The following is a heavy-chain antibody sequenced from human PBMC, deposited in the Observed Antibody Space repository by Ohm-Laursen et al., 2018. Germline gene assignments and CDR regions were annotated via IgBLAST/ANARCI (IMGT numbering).Heavy chain of an antibody. J-gene: IGHJ2*01. CDR2: IENGGTT. Sequence: SLRLSCAASGFTVSGSYMSWVRQAPGKGLEWVSLIENGGTTYYADSVKGRFTISRDNSKNTVYLQMNSLTVEDTALYYCARVLNPFDLWGRGTLVTVSS. CDR3: ARVLNPFDL. CDR1: GFTVSGSY. V-gene: IGHV3-66*01.